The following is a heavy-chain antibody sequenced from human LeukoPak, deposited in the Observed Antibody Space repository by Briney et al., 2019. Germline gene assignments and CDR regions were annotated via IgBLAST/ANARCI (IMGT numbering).Heavy chain of an antibody. V-gene: IGHV4-34*01. CDR1: GGSFSGYY. CDR3: ATRRRSGWAPTKIDY. D-gene: IGHD6-19*01. CDR2: INHSGST. Sequence: KPSETLSLTCAVYGGSFSGYYWSWIRQPPGKGLEWIGEINHSGSTNYNPSLKSRVTISVDTSKNQFSLKLSSVTAADTAVYYCATRRRSGWAPTKIDYWGQGTLVTVSS. J-gene: IGHJ4*02.